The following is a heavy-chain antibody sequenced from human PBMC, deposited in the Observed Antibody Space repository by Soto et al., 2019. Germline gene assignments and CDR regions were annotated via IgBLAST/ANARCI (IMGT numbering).Heavy chain of an antibody. V-gene: IGHV4-34*01. CDR3: ARAPRMVRGVIVWYYGMDV. CDR2: INHSVST. Sequence: QVQLQQGGAGLLKPSETLSLTCAVYGGSFSGYYWSWIRQPPGKGLWWIGEINHSVSTNYNPSLKSRVALSVDPSKNQLSPQLSSVTAADTAVYYCARAPRMVRGVIVWYYGMDVWGQGTTVTVSS. J-gene: IGHJ6*02. CDR1: GGSFSGYY. D-gene: IGHD3-10*01.